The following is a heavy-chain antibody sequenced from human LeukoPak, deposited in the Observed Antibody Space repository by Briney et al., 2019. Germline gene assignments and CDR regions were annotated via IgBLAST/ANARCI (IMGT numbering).Heavy chain of an antibody. Sequence: GGSLRLSCTASGFTFGDYAMSWFRQAPGKGLEWVGFIRSKAYGGTTEYAASVKGRFTISRDDSKSIAYLQMNSLKTEDTAVYYCTRVTSYYDFWSGYSDNWFDPWGQGTLVTVSS. CDR3: TRVTSYYDFWSGYSDNWFDP. J-gene: IGHJ5*02. D-gene: IGHD3-3*01. V-gene: IGHV3-49*03. CDR1: GFTFGDYA. CDR2: IRSKAYGGTT.